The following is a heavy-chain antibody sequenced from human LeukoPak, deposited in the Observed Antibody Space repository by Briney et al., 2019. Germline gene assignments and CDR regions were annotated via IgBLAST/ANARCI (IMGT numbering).Heavy chain of an antibody. CDR3: ARDRGSSSWEFDY. D-gene: IGHD6-13*01. CDR1: GFTFSSYW. CDR2: IKQDGSEK. J-gene: IGHJ4*02. Sequence: PGGSLRLSCAASGFTFSSYWMSWVRQAPGKGLEWVANIKQDGSEKYYMDSVKGRFTISRDNAKNSLYLQMNSLRAEDTAVYYCARDRGSSSWEFDYWGQGTLVTVSS. V-gene: IGHV3-7*01.